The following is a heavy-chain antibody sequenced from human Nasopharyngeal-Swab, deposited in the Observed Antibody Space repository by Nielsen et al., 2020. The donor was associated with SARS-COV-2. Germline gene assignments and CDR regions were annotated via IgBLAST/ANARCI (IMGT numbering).Heavy chain of an antibody. J-gene: IGHJ4*02. Sequence: ASVKVSCKASGYTFTSYGISWVRQAPGQGLEWMGWMNPNSGNTGYAQKFQGRVTMTRNTSISTAYMELSSLRSEDTAVYYCARAPYTSYYDFWSGYYGRYFDYWGQGTLVTVSS. D-gene: IGHD3-3*01. CDR3: ARAPYTSYYDFWSGYYGRYFDY. CDR2: MNPNSGNT. CDR1: GYTFTSYG. V-gene: IGHV1-8*02.